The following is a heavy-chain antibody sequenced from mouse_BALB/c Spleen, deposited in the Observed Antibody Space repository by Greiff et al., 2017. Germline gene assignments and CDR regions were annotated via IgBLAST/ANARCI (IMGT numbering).Heavy chain of an antibody. V-gene: IGHV1-80*01. J-gene: IGHJ3*01. D-gene: IGHD2-1*01. CDR1: GYAFSSYW. CDR2: IYPGDGDT. Sequence: QVQLQQSGAELVRPGSSVKISCKASGYAFSSYWMNWVKQRPGQGLEWIGQIYPGDGDTNYNGKFKGKATLTADKSSSTAYMQLSSLTSEDSAVYFCADGNYDWFAYWGQGTLVTVSA. CDR3: ADGNYDWFAY.